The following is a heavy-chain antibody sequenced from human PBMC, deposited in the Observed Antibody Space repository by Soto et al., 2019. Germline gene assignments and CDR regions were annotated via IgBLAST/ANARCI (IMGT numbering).Heavy chain of an antibody. CDR1: GLPFSSYA. CDR2: ISGSGGST. Sequence: GGSLRPSCAASGLPFSSYAMSWVRQAPGKGLKWVSAISGSGGSTYYADSVKGRFTISRDNSKNTLYLQMNSLRAEDTAVYYCAKVGSHIVGATTGAFDIWGQGTMVTVSS. J-gene: IGHJ3*02. CDR3: AKVGSHIVGATTGAFDI. V-gene: IGHV3-23*01. D-gene: IGHD1-26*01.